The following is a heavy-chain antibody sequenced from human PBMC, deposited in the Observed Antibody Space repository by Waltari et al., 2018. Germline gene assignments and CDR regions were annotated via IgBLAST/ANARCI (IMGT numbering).Heavy chain of an antibody. CDR2: ISSSSSYI. J-gene: IGHJ6*03. CDR3: ARGGRSYDFWSGYVPYYYYYMDV. V-gene: IGHV3-21*01. D-gene: IGHD3-3*01. Sequence: LEWVSSISSSSSYIYYADSVKGRFTISRDNAKNSLYLQMNSLRAEDTAVYYCARGGRSYDFWSGYVPYYYYYMDVWGKGTTVTVSS.